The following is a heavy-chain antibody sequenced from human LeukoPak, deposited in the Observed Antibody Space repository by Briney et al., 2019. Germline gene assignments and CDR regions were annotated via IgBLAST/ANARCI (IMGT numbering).Heavy chain of an antibody. J-gene: IGHJ5*02. CDR3: AIHIVVVPAAKKKNWFDP. CDR2: INHSGSP. D-gene: IGHD2-2*01. V-gene: IGHV4-34*01. CDR1: GGSFSGYY. Sequence: SETLSLTCAVYGGSFSGYYWSWIGQPPGKGLEWIGEINHSGSPHYNPSLKRRVTISVDTSKNQFSLKLSSVTAADTAVYYCAIHIVVVPAAKKKNWFDPCGQGTLVTVSS.